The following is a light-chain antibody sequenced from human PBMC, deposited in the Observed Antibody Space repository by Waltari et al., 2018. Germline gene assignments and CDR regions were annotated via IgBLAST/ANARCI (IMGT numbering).Light chain of an antibody. CDR2: ATS. Sequence: DIVLTQSPAILSLSPGARAPLSCRASQSVTNYLAWYQQKPGQAPRLLIYATSNRATGIPARFSGSGFGTDFTLTISSLEPEDFAVYYCQQRRDWPLTFGGGTKVEIK. CDR3: QQRRDWPLT. J-gene: IGKJ4*01. CDR1: QSVTNY. V-gene: IGKV3-11*01.